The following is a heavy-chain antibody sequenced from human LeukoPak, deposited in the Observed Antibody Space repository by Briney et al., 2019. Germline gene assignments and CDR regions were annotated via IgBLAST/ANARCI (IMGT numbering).Heavy chain of an antibody. J-gene: IGHJ6*03. CDR2: INPNSGGT. Sequence: ASVKVSCKASGYTFTGYYMHWVRQAPGQGLEWMGWINPNSGGTNYAQKFQGRVTMTRDTSISTAYMELSRLRSDDTAVYYCARDGNDFWSGYNRPYYYMDVWGKGTTVTVSS. V-gene: IGHV1-2*02. CDR3: ARDGNDFWSGYNRPYYYMDV. D-gene: IGHD3-3*01. CDR1: GYTFTGYY.